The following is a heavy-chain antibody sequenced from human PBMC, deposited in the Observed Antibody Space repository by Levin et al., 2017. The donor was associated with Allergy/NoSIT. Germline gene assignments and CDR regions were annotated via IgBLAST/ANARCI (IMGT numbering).Heavy chain of an antibody. CDR2: IPSNGYNT. D-gene: IGHD3-16*01. Sequence: PPGGSLRLSCVASGFTFSGHAMSWVRQAPGKGLEWVSAIPSNGYNTYYADSVKGRFTISRDNSKNTLYLEMHSLRAEDTAVYYCARYDDEAMIDYWGRGTLVTVSS. J-gene: IGHJ4*02. V-gene: IGHV3-23*01. CDR1: GFTFSGHA. CDR3: ARYDDEAMIDY.